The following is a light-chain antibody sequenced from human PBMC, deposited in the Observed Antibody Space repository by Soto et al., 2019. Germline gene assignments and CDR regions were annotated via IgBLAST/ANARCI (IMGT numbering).Light chain of an antibody. J-gene: IGKJ4*01. CDR2: GAS. CDR3: QQYNNWPLT. CDR1: QSINSN. V-gene: IGKV3-15*01. Sequence: EIVMTQSPATLSVSPGDRATLSCRASQSINSNLAWYQQKPAQAPRVLIYGASTRATGIPARFSGSASGTEFNLTISSLQSDDSAVYYCQQYNNWPLTVGGGTKVEIK.